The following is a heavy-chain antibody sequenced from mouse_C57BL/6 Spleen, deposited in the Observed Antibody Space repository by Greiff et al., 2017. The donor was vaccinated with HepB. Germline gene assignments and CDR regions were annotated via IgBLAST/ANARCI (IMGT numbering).Heavy chain of an antibody. V-gene: IGHV1-52*01. Sequence: QVQLQQSGAELVRPGSSVKLSCKASGYTFTSYWMHWVKQRPIQGLEWIGNIDPSDSETHYNQKFKDKATLTVDKSSSTAYMQLSSLTSEDSAVYYCATKGTYDYDDALDYWGQGTTLTVSS. CDR3: ATKGTYDYDDALDY. CDR2: IDPSDSET. CDR1: GYTFTSYW. J-gene: IGHJ2*01. D-gene: IGHD2-4*01.